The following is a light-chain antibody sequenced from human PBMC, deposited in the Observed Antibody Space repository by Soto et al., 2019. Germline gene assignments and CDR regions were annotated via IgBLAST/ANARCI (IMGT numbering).Light chain of an antibody. CDR2: AAS. CDR1: QSVTSNY. V-gene: IGKV3-20*01. Sequence: EGVLTQSPGTVSLSPGERATLSCRASQSVTSNYLAWYQQKPGQAPRLLIYAASSRATGIPDRFSGSGSGTHFTLSISRVESDDFAVYYCQHYGSSVPWTFGQGTKVEIK. J-gene: IGKJ1*01. CDR3: QHYGSSVPWT.